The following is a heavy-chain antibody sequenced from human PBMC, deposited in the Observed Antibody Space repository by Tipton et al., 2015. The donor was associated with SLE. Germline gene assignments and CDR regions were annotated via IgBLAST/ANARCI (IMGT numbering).Heavy chain of an antibody. CDR2: INPGGGT. J-gene: IGHJ4*02. CDR3: ARIPAVAGTGVAY. V-gene: IGHV4-34*01. D-gene: IGHD6-19*01. CDR1: GASFSGYY. Sequence: TLSLTCAVYGASFSGYYWSWIRQAPGKGLEWIGEINPGGGTNYNPSLKSRVSISIDTSEYHFSVKLTSVTAADTAVYYCARIPAVAGTGVAYWGQGTLVTVSS.